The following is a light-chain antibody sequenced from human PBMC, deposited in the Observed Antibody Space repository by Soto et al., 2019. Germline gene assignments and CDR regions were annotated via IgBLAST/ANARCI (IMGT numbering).Light chain of an antibody. CDR1: RSDIGASNS. Sequence: QPVLTQPASVSGSPGQSITISCAGTRSDIGASNSVSWYQHLPGRPPTLIIYEATNRPSGVSERFSGSKTGDTASLTISGLKADDEAEYFCISSKTDGTFVFGSGTQLTVL. V-gene: IGLV2-14*01. CDR2: EAT. CDR3: ISSKTDGTFV. J-gene: IGLJ7*01.